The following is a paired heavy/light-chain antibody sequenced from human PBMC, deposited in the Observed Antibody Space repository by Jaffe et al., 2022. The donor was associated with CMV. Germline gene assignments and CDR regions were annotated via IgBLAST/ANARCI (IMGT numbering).Light chain of an antibody. CDR3: QQRGAWPRT. J-gene: IGKJ1*01. V-gene: IGKV3-11*01. CDR2: DGS. Sequence: EVVLTQSPVTLSLSPGERATVSCRASETVTTYLAWYQHRPGQAPRLLIYDGSNRAAGIPARFSGSGSGTDFTLTINALEPEDSAVYYCQQRGAWPRTFGQGTKVEIK. CDR1: ETVTTY.
Heavy chain of an antibody. Sequence: QLQLQESGPGLVKPSKTLSLSCSVSGASMSSSGDYWEWLRQPPGKGLEWIGTSHSSGSTKYNPSLKGRVTMSVDTSKNEFSLNLSSVTAADTAVYYCARPYGRDGKTSGWPYFMDVWGKGTAVTVSS. D-gene: IGHD6-19*01. CDR1: GASMSSSGDY. CDR3: ARPYGRDGKTSGWPYFMDV. CDR2: SHSSGST. V-gene: IGHV4-39*01. J-gene: IGHJ6*03.